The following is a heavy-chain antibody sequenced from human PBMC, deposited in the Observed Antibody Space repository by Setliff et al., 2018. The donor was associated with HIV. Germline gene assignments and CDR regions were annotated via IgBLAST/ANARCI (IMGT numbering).Heavy chain of an antibody. D-gene: IGHD3-10*01. Sequence: GGSLRLSCAASGFTFSSYAMTWVRQAPGKGLEWVSVISGSGGSTYYADSVKGRFTISRDNSKNTLYLQMNSLRAEDTAVYYCARDATRGGDFDFWGQGTLVTVSS. CDR2: ISGSGGST. V-gene: IGHV3-23*01. CDR3: ARDATRGGDFDF. J-gene: IGHJ4*02. CDR1: GFTFSSYA.